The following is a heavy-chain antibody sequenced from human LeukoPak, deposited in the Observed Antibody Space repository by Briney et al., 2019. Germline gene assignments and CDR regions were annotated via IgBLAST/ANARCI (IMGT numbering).Heavy chain of an antibody. CDR1: GFTFSSYA. Sequence: GGSLRLSCAASGFTFSSYAMSWVRQAPGKGLEWVSVIYSGGSTYYADSVKGRFTISRDNSKNTLYLQMNSLRAEDTAVYYCARVLWLLGAFDIWGQGTMVTVSS. D-gene: IGHD2-21*02. J-gene: IGHJ3*02. V-gene: IGHV3-53*01. CDR3: ARVLWLLGAFDI. CDR2: IYSGGST.